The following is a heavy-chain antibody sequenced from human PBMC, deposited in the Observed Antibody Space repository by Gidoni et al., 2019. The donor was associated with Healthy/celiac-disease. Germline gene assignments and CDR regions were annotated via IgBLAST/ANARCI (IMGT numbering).Heavy chain of an antibody. CDR1: GYSFTSYW. CDR3: ARGTQGGIVVVVAATFDY. V-gene: IGHV5-51*01. Sequence: EVQLVQSGAEVKKPGESLKISCKGSGYSFTSYWIGWVRQMPGKGLEWMGIIYPGDSDTRYSPSFQGQVTISADKSISTAYLQWSSLKASDTAMYYCARGTQGGIVVVVAATFDYWGQGTLVTVSS. CDR2: IYPGDSDT. J-gene: IGHJ4*02. D-gene: IGHD2-15*01.